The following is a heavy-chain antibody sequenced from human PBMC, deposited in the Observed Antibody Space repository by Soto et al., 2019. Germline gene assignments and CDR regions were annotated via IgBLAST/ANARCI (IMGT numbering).Heavy chain of an antibody. CDR3: VNRGNSYDFDY. J-gene: IGHJ4*02. Sequence: EVQLVESGGGLVQPGGSLRLSCAASGITFSSFSMNWVRQAPGKGLEWVSYISNRNTIYYADSVKGRFTISRDNAKNSVYLQMNSLRAEDTAVYYCVNRGNSYDFDYWGQGTLVTVSS. CDR1: GITFSSFS. CDR2: ISNRNTI. D-gene: IGHD2-21*01. V-gene: IGHV3-48*01.